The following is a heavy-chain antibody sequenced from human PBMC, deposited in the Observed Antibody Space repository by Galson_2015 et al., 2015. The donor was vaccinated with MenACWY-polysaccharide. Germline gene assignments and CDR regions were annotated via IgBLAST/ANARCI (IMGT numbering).Heavy chain of an antibody. J-gene: IGHJ4*02. CDR1: GFSLSTSGMC. Sequence: PALVKPTQTLTLTCTFSGFSLSTSGMCVSWVRQPPGKALEWLARIDWDGDRFYNTSLKTRLTISKDTSKNQVVLTMTNMDPVDTATYYCARINCHSRGYYFDSWGQGTLVTVSS. V-gene: IGHV2-70*17. CDR2: IDWDGDR. CDR3: ARINCHSRGYYFDS. D-gene: IGHD3-22*01.